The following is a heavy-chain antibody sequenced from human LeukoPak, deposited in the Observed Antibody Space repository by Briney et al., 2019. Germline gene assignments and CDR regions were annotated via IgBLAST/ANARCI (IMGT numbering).Heavy chain of an antibody. CDR2: ISGSGAST. D-gene: IGHD1-26*01. V-gene: IGHV3-23*01. CDR3: TRVVLVGTTYSYFDY. J-gene: IGHJ4*02. Sequence: GGTLRLSCAASGFTFSSCGINWVRQAPGKGLEWVSAISGSGASTYYADSVKGRFTISRDNSKNTLYLQMDSLRAEDTAVYYCTRVVLVGTTYSYFDYWGQGTLVTVSS. CDR1: GFTFSSCG.